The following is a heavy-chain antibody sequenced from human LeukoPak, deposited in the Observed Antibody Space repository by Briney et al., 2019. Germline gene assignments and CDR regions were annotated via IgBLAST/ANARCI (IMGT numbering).Heavy chain of an antibody. J-gene: IGHJ4*02. V-gene: IGHV3-23*01. CDR3: AKGGKWDVTPFDY. CDR2: ISGGGGST. D-gene: IGHD1-26*01. CDR1: GFTFTSYS. Sequence: QAGGSLRLSCAASGFTFTSYSMNWVRQAPGKGLEWVSTISGGGGSTYYADSVKGRFTISRDNSKNTLYLQVNSQRAEDTAVYYCAKGGKWDVTPFDYWGQGTLVTVSS.